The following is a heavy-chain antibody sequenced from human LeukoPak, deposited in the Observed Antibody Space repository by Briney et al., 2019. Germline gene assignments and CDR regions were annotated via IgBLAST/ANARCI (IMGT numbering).Heavy chain of an antibody. CDR1: GGSISSYY. CDR2: IYYSGST. Sequence: PSETLSLTCTGSGGSISSYYWSWIRQPPGKGLEWIGYIYYSGSTNYNPSLKSRVTISVDKSKNHFSLKLSSVTAADTAVYYCARLGDSSGYYAFDYWGQGTLVTVSS. J-gene: IGHJ4*02. V-gene: IGHV4-59*12. D-gene: IGHD3-22*01. CDR3: ARLGDSSGYYAFDY.